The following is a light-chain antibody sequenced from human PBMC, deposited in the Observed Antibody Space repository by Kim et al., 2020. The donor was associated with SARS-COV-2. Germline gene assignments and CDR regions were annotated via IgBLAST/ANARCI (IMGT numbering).Light chain of an antibody. CDR2: DAS. CDR1: QSVNYY. V-gene: IGKV3-11*01. CDR3: QQRSNWPLT. J-gene: IGKJ4*01. Sequence: LSPGERATRSCRASQSVNYYLAWYQQKPGQAPRLLIYDASSRATGIPARFSGSGSGTDFTLTISSLQPEDFALYYCQQRSNWPLTFGGGTKVDIK.